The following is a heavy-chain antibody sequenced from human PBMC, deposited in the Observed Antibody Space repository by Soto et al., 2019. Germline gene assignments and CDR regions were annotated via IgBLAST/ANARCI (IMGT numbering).Heavy chain of an antibody. D-gene: IGHD6-19*01. CDR1: GFTFSSYA. Sequence: EVQLLESGGGLVQPGGSLRLSCAASGFTFSSYAMSWVRQAPGKGLEWVSAISGSGGSTYYADSVKGRFTISRDNSKNTLYLQMNSLRAEDTAVYYCARTAGQSAYYYYGMDVWAQGTTVTVSS. V-gene: IGHV3-23*01. CDR3: ARTAGQSAYYYYGMDV. CDR2: ISGSGGST. J-gene: IGHJ6*02.